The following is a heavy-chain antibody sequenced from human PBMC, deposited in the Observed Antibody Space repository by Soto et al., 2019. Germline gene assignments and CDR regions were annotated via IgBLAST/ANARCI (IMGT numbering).Heavy chain of an antibody. V-gene: IGHV5-51*01. Sequence: PGESLKISCEGSGYSFTTYWIAWVRQMPGKGLEWMGIIYPGDSGTRYSPSFQGQVTISADKSISTAYLQWSSLKASDSAMYYCARQSGGGYSGSAHSPNDYWGQGTLVTVSS. CDR3: ARQSGGGYSGSAHSPNDY. J-gene: IGHJ4*02. CDR2: IYPGDSGT. CDR1: GYSFTTYW. D-gene: IGHD5-12*01.